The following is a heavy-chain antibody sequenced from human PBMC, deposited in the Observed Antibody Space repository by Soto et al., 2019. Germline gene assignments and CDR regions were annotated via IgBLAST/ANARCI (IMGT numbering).Heavy chain of an antibody. CDR3: AGLYGSGSYIFDY. V-gene: IGHV4-39*01. CDR2: IYYSGST. J-gene: IGHJ4*02. D-gene: IGHD3-10*01. Sequence: QLQLQESGPGLVKPSETLSLTCTVSGGSISSSSYYWGWIRQPPGKGLEWIGSIYYSGSTYYNPSLKSRVTISVDTSKNQFSLKLSSVTAADTAVYYCAGLYGSGSYIFDYWGQGTLVTVSS. CDR1: GGSISSSSYY.